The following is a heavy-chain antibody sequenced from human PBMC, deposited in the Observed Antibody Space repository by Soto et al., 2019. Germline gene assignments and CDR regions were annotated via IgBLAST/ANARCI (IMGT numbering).Heavy chain of an antibody. D-gene: IGHD3-10*01. Sequence: ASVKVSCKVSGYTLTELSMHWVRQAPGKGLEWMGGFDPEDGETIYAQKFQGRVTMTEDTSTDTAYMELSSLRSEDTAVYYCATAPIGGIWFGELLQPFDYWGQGTLVTVSS. J-gene: IGHJ4*02. CDR3: ATAPIGGIWFGELLQPFDY. V-gene: IGHV1-24*01. CDR1: GYTLTELS. CDR2: FDPEDGET.